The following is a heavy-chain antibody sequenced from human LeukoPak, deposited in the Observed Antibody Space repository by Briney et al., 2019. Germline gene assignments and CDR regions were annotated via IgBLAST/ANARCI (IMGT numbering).Heavy chain of an antibody. D-gene: IGHD3-10*01. CDR2: ISAYNGNT. Sequence: ASVNVSCKASGYTFTSYGISWVRQAAGQGLEWMGWISAYNGNTNYAQKLQGRVTMTTDTSTSTAYMELRSLRSDDTAVYYCAVTMVRGVMSDWGQGTLVTVSS. CDR1: GYTFTSYG. J-gene: IGHJ1*01. CDR3: AVTMVRGVMSD. V-gene: IGHV1-18*01.